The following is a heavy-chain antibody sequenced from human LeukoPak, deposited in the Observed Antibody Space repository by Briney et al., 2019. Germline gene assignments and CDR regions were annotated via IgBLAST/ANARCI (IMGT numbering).Heavy chain of an antibody. J-gene: IGHJ6*02. D-gene: IGHD4-11*01. Sequence: ASVKVSCKASGYTLSGYFMHWVRQAPGQGLEWMGRINPNSGGTNYAQKFQGRVTMTRDTSISTAYMELSRLRSDDTAVYYCATYYSNYDYYYYGMDVWGQGTTVTVSS. CDR2: INPNSGGT. V-gene: IGHV1-2*06. CDR3: ATYYSNYDYYYYGMDV. CDR1: GYTLSGYF.